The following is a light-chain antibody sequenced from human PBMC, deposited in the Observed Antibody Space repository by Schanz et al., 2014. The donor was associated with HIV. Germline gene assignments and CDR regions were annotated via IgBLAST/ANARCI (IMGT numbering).Light chain of an antibody. CDR3: CSYTTTSTYV. J-gene: IGLJ1*01. Sequence: QSALTQPASVSGSPGQSITISCTGTSSDVGSYNLVPWYQQHPGKAPKLMIYDVSNRPSGVSSRFSGSKSGNTASLTISGLQAEDEADYYCCSYTTTSTYVFGAGTKLTVL. V-gene: IGLV2-14*02. CDR1: SSDVGSYNL. CDR2: DVS.